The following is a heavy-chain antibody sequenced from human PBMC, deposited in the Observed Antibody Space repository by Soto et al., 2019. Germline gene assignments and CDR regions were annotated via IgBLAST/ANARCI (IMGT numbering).Heavy chain of an antibody. CDR2: IYYGGST. D-gene: IGHD3-10*01. CDR1: GGSITSSGFY. CDR3: TYGSGSPYYFDY. Sequence: QVQLQESGPGLVKPSQTLSLTCTVSGGSITSSGFYWSWIRQLPGKGLEWIGYIYYGGSTYYNPSLKSRVTISVDTSKNQFSLTLTSVTAADTAVYYCTYGSGSPYYFDYWGLGTPTTVSS. J-gene: IGHJ4*02. V-gene: IGHV4-31*03.